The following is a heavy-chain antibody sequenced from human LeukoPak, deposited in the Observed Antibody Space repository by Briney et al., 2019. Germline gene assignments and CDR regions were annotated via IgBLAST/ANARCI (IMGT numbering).Heavy chain of an antibody. CDR2: ISYDGSNK. V-gene: IGHV3-30*18. D-gene: IGHD2/OR15-2a*01. Sequence: GGSLRLSCAASGFTFSSYGMRWVRQAPGKGLEWVAVISYDGSNKYYADSVKGRFTISRDNSKNTLYLQMNSLRAEDTAVYYCAKDLFLPSAESSSASYYYYYGMDVWGQGTTVTVSS. J-gene: IGHJ6*02. CDR3: AKDLFLPSAESSSASYYYYYGMDV. CDR1: GFTFSSYG.